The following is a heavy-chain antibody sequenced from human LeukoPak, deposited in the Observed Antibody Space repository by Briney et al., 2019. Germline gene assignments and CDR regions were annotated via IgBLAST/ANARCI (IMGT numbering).Heavy chain of an antibody. D-gene: IGHD6-6*01. CDR3: ARFSRYSSSSFSYHMDV. J-gene: IGHJ6*03. CDR1: GFTFSSYS. V-gene: IGHV3-21*01. Sequence: GGALRLSCAASGFTFSSYSMNSVRQAPGKGLEWVSSISSSSSYIYYADSVRGRFTSSRDNAKNSLYLQMNSLRAEDTAVYYCARFSRYSSSSFSYHMDVWGKGTTVTVSS. CDR2: ISSSSSYI.